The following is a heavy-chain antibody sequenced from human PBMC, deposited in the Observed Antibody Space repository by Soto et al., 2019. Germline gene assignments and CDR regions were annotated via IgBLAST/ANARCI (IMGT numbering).Heavy chain of an antibody. V-gene: IGHV4-38-2*01. CDR2: IHHSGST. CDR1: GYSVSGGYY. D-gene: IGHD3-22*01. J-gene: IGHJ4*02. CDR3: ASHRRYYDDRGGYGFDY. Sequence: PSETLSLTCAVSGYSVSGGYYWGWIRQPPGKGLEWVASIHHSGSTYYNPSLQSRVTISLDTSKNQFSLKLSSVTAADTAVYYCASHRRYYDDRGGYGFDYWGQGTLVTVSS.